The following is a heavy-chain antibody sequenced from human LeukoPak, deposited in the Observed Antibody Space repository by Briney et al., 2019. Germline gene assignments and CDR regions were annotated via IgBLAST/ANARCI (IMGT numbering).Heavy chain of an antibody. CDR3: ASLSLLLRKKDY. J-gene: IGHJ4*02. D-gene: IGHD1-26*01. CDR1: GGSFSGYY. CDR2: INHSGST. Sequence: SGTLSLTCAVYGGSFSGYYWSWIRQPPGKGLEWIGEINHSGSTNYNPSLKSRVTISVDTSKNQFSLKLSSVTAADTAVYYCASLSLLLRKKDYWGQGTLVTVSS. V-gene: IGHV4-34*01.